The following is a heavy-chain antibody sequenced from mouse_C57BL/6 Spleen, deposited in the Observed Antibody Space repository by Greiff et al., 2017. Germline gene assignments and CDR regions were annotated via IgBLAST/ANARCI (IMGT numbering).Heavy chain of an antibody. D-gene: IGHD1-1*01. CDR3: ARWRITSSY. J-gene: IGHJ3*01. Sequence: VLLLESGAELVKPGASVKMSCKASGYTFTSYWMHWVKQRPGQGLEWIGYINPSSGYTKYNQKFKDKATLTADKSSSTAYMQLSSLTYEDAAVDYCARWRITSSYWGQGTLVTVSA. V-gene: IGHV1-7*01. CDR2: INPSSGYT. CDR1: GYTFTSYW.